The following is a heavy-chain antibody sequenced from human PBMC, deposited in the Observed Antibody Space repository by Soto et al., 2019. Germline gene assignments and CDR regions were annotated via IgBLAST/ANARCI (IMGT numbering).Heavy chain of an antibody. D-gene: IGHD3-3*01. J-gene: IGHJ6*02. CDR3: ATSRYYDFSLDV. V-gene: IGHV1-46*01. CDR1: GYTFSEYY. Sequence: ASVKVSCKASGYTFSEYYIHWVRQAPGQEFEWMGIINPSGGGTRYAQKFQGRVTMARDTSTSTAYMELSSLRSEDTAVYYCATSRYYDFSLDVWGQGTTVTVSS. CDR2: INPSGGGT.